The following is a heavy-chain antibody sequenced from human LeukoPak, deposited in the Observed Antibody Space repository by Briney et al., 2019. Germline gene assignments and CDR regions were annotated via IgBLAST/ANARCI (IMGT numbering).Heavy chain of an antibody. CDR3: AREAGRYIDWFDP. V-gene: IGHV3-7*01. D-gene: IGHD1-14*01. CDR2: IKQDGSEK. CDR1: GFTFSSFW. J-gene: IGHJ5*02. Sequence: GGSLRLSCAASGFTFSSFWMSWVRQAPGKGLEWVANIKQDGSEKYYVDSVKGRFTISRDNAKNSLYLQMNSLRAEDTAVYYCAREAGRYIDWFDPWGQGTLVTVSS.